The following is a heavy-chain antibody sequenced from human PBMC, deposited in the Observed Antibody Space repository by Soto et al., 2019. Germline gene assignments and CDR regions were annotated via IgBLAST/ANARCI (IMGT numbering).Heavy chain of an antibody. CDR1: GYTFNRHY. V-gene: IGHV1-46*02. D-gene: IGHD1-26*01. CDR2: IDPSGGDT. J-gene: IGHJ4*02. CDR3: AKRRGVGLTRSSFDY. Sequence: QVQLVQSGAEVRKPGASVKVSCKASGYTFNRHYIQWVRQAPGQGLEWMGMIDPSGGDTDYAKKFQGRVALTSDTSTSSGYMELSSLRSEDTAVYYCAKRRGVGLTRSSFDYWGPGTLVIVSS.